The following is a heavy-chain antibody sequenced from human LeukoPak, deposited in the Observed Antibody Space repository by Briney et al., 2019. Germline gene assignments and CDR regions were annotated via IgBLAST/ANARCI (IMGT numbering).Heavy chain of an antibody. J-gene: IGHJ6*04. Sequence: PGRSLRLSCAASGFTFRSYGMHWVRQAPGKGLEWVAAIWYDGGSEYYADSAKGRFTISRDNSKNTLYLQMNSLRAEDTAVYYCAKGGREYQLLYLDVWGKGTTVTVSS. CDR1: GFTFRSYG. CDR2: IWYDGGSE. D-gene: IGHD2-2*02. V-gene: IGHV3-33*06. CDR3: AKGGREYQLLYLDV.